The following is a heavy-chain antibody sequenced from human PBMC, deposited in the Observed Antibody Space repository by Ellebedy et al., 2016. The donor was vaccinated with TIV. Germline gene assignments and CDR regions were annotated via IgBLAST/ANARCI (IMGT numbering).Heavy chain of an antibody. CDR1: GGSLSGYY. CDR3: AGGPTAMAGASPV. Sequence: SQTLSLTCAVKGGSLSGYYWTWIRQPPGKGLEWIGEINHSGSTSKNSSLKSRVTVLADTSKNQFSLRLTTVTAADTAVYFCAGGPTAMAGASPVWGQGTLVTVSS. CDR2: INHSGST. J-gene: IGHJ4*02. D-gene: IGHD6-19*01. V-gene: IGHV4-34*01.